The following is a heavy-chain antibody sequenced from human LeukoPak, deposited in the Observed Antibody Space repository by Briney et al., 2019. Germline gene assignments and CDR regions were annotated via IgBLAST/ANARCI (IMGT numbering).Heavy chain of an antibody. CDR1: GFTVSSNY. CDR3: ARVMGYCSSTSCYTGYFDY. D-gene: IGHD2-2*02. V-gene: IGHV3-66*02. J-gene: IGHJ4*02. CDR2: IYSGGST. Sequence: GGSLRLSCAASGFTVSSNYMSWVRQAPGKGLEWVSVIYSGGSTYYADSVKGRFTISRDNSKNTLYLQMNSLRAEDTAVYYCARVMGYCSSTSCYTGYFDYWGQGTLVTVSS.